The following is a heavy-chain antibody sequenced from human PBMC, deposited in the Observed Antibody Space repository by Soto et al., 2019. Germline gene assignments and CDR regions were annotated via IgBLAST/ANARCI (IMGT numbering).Heavy chain of an antibody. J-gene: IGHJ4*02. CDR2: INHSGST. CDR1: GGSFSGYY. CDR3: ARVGSGSYVDY. V-gene: IGHV4-34*01. D-gene: IGHD3-10*01. Sequence: QVQLQQWGAGLLKPSETLSLTCAVYGGSFSGYYWSWIRQPPGKGLEWIGKINHSGSTNYNPSLQSRVTISVDTSKNQFSLKLSSVTAADTAVYYCARVGSGSYVDYWGQGTLVTVSS.